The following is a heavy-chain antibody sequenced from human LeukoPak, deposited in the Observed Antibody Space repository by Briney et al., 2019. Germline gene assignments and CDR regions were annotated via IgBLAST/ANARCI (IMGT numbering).Heavy chain of an antibody. CDR1: GFIFSIYA. CDR3: AREFADYRSRWYRLGY. V-gene: IGHV3-64*01. D-gene: IGHD6-19*01. Sequence: PGGSLRLSCAASGFIFSIYAMRWVRQAPGKGLEYVSGITINGGSTFYANSVKGRFTISRDNSKNTLYLQMGSLRGEDMAMYYCAREFADYRSRWYRLGYWGQGTLVTVSS. CDR2: ITINGGST. J-gene: IGHJ4*02.